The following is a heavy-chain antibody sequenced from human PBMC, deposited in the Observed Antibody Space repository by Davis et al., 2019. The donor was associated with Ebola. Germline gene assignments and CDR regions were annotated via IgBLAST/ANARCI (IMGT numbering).Heavy chain of an antibody. D-gene: IGHD2-2*01. Sequence: SVKVSCKASGGTFSSYAISWVRQAPGQGLEWMGGIIPIFGTANYAQKFQGRVTITADESTSTAYMELSSLRSEDTAVYYCARGSDCSSTSCYLYYYYYYGMDVWGQGTTVTVSS. CDR1: GGTFSSYA. V-gene: IGHV1-69*13. CDR3: ARGSDCSSTSCYLYYYYYYGMDV. CDR2: IIPIFGTA. J-gene: IGHJ6*02.